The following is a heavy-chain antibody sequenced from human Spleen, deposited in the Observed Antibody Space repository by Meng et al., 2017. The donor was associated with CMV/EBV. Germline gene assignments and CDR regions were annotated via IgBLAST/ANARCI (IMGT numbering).Heavy chain of an antibody. V-gene: IGHV4-39*07. CDR3: ASGYSSGWPSFDY. J-gene: IGHJ4*02. CDR1: GGSISSSSYY. D-gene: IGHD6-19*01. Sequence: SETLSLTCTVSGGSISSSSYYWGWIRQPPGKGLEWIGSIYYSGSIYYNPSLKSRVTMSVDTSKNQFSLKLSSVTAVDTAVYYCASGYSSGWPSFDYWGQGTLVTVSS. CDR2: IYYSGSI.